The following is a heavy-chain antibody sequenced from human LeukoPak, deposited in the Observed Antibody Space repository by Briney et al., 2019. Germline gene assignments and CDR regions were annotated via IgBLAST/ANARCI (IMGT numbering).Heavy chain of an antibody. D-gene: IGHD3-22*01. J-gene: IGHJ4*02. CDR1: GFPFSNFA. Sequence: PGGSLRLSCAASGFPFSNFAMTWVRQAPGKGLEWVSTIGSSGGITYYADSEKGRFTISRDNSKNTLYLQINSLRAEDTAVYYCAKVPIRQNYYDSSGYYYFDYWGQGTLVTVSS. CDR3: AKVPIRQNYYDSSGYYYFDY. V-gene: IGHV3-23*01. CDR2: IGSSGGIT.